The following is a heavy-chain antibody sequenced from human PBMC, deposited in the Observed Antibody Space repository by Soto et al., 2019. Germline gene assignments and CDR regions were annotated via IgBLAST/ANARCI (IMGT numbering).Heavy chain of an antibody. J-gene: IGHJ4*02. CDR3: TEDQY. CDR1: TIICSDCW. CDR2: IKQDGSEK. Sequence: GGSLRLSCAVSTIICSDCWMGWVRQAPGKGLEWVANIKQDGSEKNYLDSVRGRFTISRDIAKNSLYLQMNSLRVEDTAVYYCTEDQYWGQGTLVTVSS. V-gene: IGHV3-7*03.